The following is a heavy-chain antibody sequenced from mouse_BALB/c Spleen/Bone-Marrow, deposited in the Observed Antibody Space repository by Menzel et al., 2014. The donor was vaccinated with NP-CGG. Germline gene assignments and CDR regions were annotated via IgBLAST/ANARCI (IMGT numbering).Heavy chain of an antibody. J-gene: IGHJ3*01. CDR1: GYAFTSYN. CDR2: IDPFNGGA. CDR3: AREDYGKGFAY. V-gene: IGHV1S135*01. Sequence: VQLKQSGPELVKPGASVKVSCKASGYAFTSYNMYWVKQSHGKSLEWIGHIDPFNGGASYNQKFKGKATLTVDKSASTAYMYLNSLTSEDSAVYYCAREDYGKGFAYWGQGTLVTVSA. D-gene: IGHD2-1*01.